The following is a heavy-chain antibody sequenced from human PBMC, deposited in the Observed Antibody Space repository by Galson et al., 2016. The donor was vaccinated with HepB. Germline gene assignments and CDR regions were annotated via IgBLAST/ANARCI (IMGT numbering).Heavy chain of an antibody. D-gene: IGHD1-26*01. J-gene: IGHJ3*02. Sequence: SVKVSCKASGYTFSDYFLHWVRQAPGQGLEWMGWINPISGGTDLPQKFQGRVTMARDTSISTAYMELSRLTFDDTAVYYCARGIPLGSDAFDIWGQGTMVTVSS. CDR2: INPISGGT. CDR3: ARGIPLGSDAFDI. CDR1: GYTFSDYF. V-gene: IGHV1-2*02.